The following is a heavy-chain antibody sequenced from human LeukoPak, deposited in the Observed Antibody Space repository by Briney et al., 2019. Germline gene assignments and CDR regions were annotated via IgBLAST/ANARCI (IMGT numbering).Heavy chain of an antibody. V-gene: IGHV3-7*03. CDR1: GFTFSGHW. CDR3: VRAMDY. Sequence: GGSLRLSCAASGFTFSGHWMTWVRQAPGKGLEWVANIKEDGSEKYYVDSVKGRFTISRDNARNSLYLQMNSLRAEDTAVYYCVRAMDYWGQGTLVTVSS. J-gene: IGHJ4*02. CDR2: IKEDGSEK.